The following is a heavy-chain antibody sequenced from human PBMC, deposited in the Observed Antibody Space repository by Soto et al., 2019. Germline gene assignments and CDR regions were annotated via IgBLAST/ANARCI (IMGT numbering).Heavy chain of an antibody. CDR2: VSSSGST. D-gene: IGHD2-2*03. CDR3: ARLDGHANYFDY. V-gene: IGHV4-59*08. J-gene: IGHJ4*02. Sequence: SETLSLTCVVSGDSMSNYYWRWIRQPPGKGLEWIGDVSSSGSTNYNPSLKSRVTMSVDTSKNQFSLKLSSVTAADTAVYYCARLDGHANYFDYWGQGALVTLSS. CDR1: GDSMSNYY.